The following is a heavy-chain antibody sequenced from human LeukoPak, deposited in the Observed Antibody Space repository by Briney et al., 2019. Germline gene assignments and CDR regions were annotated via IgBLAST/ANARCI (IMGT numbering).Heavy chain of an antibody. CDR1: GFTFSSYW. CDR3: ARGGSPPEALGDAFNI. J-gene: IGHJ3*02. CDR2: IKSDGRST. V-gene: IGHV3-74*01. Sequence: PGGSLRLSCAASGFTFSSYWMHRVRQAPGKGLVWVSRIKSDGRSTTYADSVKGRFTISRDNAKNTLYLQMNSLRAEDTAVYYCARGGSPPEALGDAFNIWGQGTMVTVSS. D-gene: IGHD1-26*01.